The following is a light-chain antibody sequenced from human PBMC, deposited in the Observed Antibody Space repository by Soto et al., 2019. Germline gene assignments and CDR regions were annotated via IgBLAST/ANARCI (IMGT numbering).Light chain of an antibody. Sequence: EIEKTQSPGLQSLEPGERATLSCRASQSVSGRYLAWYQQKPGQATRLINYGASSRATGIPDRFRGSGSGTDFTLTISRREPEDFALYYCQHYGSPPPTFAQRTKADI. V-gene: IGKV3-20*01. CDR2: GAS. J-gene: IGKJ1*01. CDR3: QHYGSPPPT. CDR1: QSVSGRY.